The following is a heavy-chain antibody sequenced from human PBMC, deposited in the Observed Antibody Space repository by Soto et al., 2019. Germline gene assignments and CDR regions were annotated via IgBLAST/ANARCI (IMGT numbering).Heavy chain of an antibody. CDR1: GFTVSSYG. CDR2: RSYDGNYK. CDR3: GKVSTYYYDSTFDI. Sequence: QVQLVESGGGVVQPGRSLRLSCAASGFTVSSYGMHWVRHAPGKGLEWVAIRSYDGNYKHHADSVKGRFTISRDNSKNTLYLQMNSLRAEDTAVYYCGKVSTYYYDSTFDIWGQGTLVTVSS. D-gene: IGHD3-22*01. J-gene: IGHJ4*02. V-gene: IGHV3-30*18.